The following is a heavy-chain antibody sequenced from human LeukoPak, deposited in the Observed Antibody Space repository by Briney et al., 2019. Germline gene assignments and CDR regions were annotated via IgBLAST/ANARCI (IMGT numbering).Heavy chain of an antibody. CDR3: ARVLNWFDP. CDR1: GGSFSGYY. CDR2: INHSGST. D-gene: IGHD2/OR15-2a*01. Sequence: SETLSLTCAVYGGSFSGYYWSWIRQPPGKGLEWIGEINHSGSTNYNPSLTSRVTISVDTSKNQFSLKLSSVTAADTAVYYCARVLNWFDPWGQGTLVTVSS. J-gene: IGHJ5*02. V-gene: IGHV4-34*01.